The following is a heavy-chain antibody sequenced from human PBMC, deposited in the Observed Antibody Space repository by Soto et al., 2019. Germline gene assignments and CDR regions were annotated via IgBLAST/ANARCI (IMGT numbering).Heavy chain of an antibody. D-gene: IGHD3-9*01. J-gene: IGHJ5*02. Sequence: GASVKVSCKASGYTFSNFGISWVRQAPGEGLEWMGWISPNSEKTKIAQRFQGRVTMTTDISTSTSYLELRGLTSDDTAVYYCTKDAKFDEIYPGYFVNDPWGQGTPVTVSP. CDR1: GYTFSNFG. CDR2: ISPNSEKT. V-gene: IGHV1-18*01. CDR3: TKDAKFDEIYPGYFVNDP.